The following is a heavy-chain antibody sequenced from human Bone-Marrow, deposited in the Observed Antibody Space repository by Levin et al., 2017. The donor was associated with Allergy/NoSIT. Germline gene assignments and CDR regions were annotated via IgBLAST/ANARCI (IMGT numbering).Heavy chain of an antibody. J-gene: IGHJ4*01. CDR3: ARAAGVLSTVFQFDS. CDR1: GFSVSTDH. D-gene: IGHD2-8*01. Sequence: PGGSLRLSCAASGFSVSTDHMSWVRQAPGKGLEWVSVIYPGGSTYYADSVRGRFTISRDDSTNTVSFQMNSLRVEETAVYYCARAAGVLSTVFQFDSWGHGTLVTVSS. CDR2: IYPGGST. V-gene: IGHV3-53*01.